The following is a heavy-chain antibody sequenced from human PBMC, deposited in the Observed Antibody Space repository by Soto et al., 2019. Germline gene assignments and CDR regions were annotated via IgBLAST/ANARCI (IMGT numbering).Heavy chain of an antibody. V-gene: IGHV1-69*13. CDR1: GGTFSSYA. Sequence: SVKVSCKASGGTFSSYAISWVRQAPGQGLEWMGGIIPIFGTANYAQKFQGRVTITADESTSTAYMELSSLRSEDTAVYYCAIMVTASTTYYYYYGMDVWGQGTTVTVSS. CDR3: AIMVTASTTYYYYYGMDV. D-gene: IGHD2-21*02. CDR2: IIPIFGTA. J-gene: IGHJ6*02.